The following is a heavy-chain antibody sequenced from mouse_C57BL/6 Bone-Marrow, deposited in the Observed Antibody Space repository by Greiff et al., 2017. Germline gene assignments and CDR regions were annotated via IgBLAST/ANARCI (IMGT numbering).Heavy chain of an antibody. V-gene: IGHV1-64*01. CDR2: MHPNGGSP. D-gene: IGHD2-4*01. J-gene: IGHJ4*01. Sequence: QVQLQQSGAELVKPGASVKLSCKASGYTFTNYWMHWVKQRPGQGLEWIGMMHPNGGSPEYNEKFKSEAYMELSSLTSEDSAVYYCARSYDYDDYTMDYWGQGTSVTVSS. CDR1: GYTFTNYW. CDR3: ARSYDYDDYTMDY.